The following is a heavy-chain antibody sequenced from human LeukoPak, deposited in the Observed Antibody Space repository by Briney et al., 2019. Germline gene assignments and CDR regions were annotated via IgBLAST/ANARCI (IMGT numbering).Heavy chain of an antibody. V-gene: IGHV3-21*01. Sequence: GGSLRLSXAASGFTFSSYSMNWVRQAPGKGLEWVSSISSSSSYIYYADSVKGRFTISRDNAKNSLYLQMNSLRAEDTAVYYCARDGYYYDSSGYYIDAFDIWGQGTMVTVSS. CDR1: GFTFSSYS. J-gene: IGHJ3*02. CDR3: ARDGYYYDSSGYYIDAFDI. D-gene: IGHD3-22*01. CDR2: ISSSSSYI.